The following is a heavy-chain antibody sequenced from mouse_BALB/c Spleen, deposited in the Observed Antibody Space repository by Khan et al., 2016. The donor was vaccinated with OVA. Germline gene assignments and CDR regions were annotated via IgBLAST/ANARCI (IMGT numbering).Heavy chain of an antibody. Sequence: QIQLVQSGPELKKPGETVKISCKASGYTFTNNGMNWVKQAPGKGLKWMGWINTYTGEPTYANDFKGRFAFSLETSASTAFLQINNLKNEDTATYFCERVGYSGTMDYWGKGTSVTVSS. J-gene: IGHJ4*01. CDR2: INTYTGEP. V-gene: IGHV9-3-1*01. CDR1: GYTFTNNG. CDR3: ERVGYSGTMDY.